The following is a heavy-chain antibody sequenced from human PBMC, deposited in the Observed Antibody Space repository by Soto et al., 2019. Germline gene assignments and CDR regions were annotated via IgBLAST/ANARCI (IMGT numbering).Heavy chain of an antibody. J-gene: IGHJ4*02. CDR2: IYYSGT. CDR3: ARDLEPCRNGSCYAKWGY. D-gene: IGHD2-15*01. CDR1: GGSISGDDYF. Sequence: PSETLSLTCTVSGGSISGDDYFWSWIRQPPGKGLEWIGFIYYSGTYYNPSLKSRATISTDTSKNHFSLKLSSVTAADTAVYYCARDLEPCRNGSCYAKWGYWGQGTLVTVSS. V-gene: IGHV4-30-4*01.